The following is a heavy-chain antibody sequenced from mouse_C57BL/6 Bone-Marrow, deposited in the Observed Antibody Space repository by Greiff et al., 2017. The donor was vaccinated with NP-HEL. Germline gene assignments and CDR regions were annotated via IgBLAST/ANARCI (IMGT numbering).Heavy chain of an antibody. CDR3: TTLRGSFDY. Sequence: EVQLVESGAELVRPGASVKLSCTASGFNIKDDYMHWVKQRPEQGLEWIGWIDPENGDTEYASKFQGKATITADTSSNTAYLQLSSLTSEDTAVYYCTTLRGSFDYWGQGTTLTVSS. CDR1: GFNIKDDY. J-gene: IGHJ2*01. V-gene: IGHV14-4*01. CDR2: IDPENGDT.